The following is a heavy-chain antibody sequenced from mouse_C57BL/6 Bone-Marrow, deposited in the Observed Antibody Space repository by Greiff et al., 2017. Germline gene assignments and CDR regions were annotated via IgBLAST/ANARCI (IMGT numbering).Heavy chain of an antibody. V-gene: IGHV1-69*02. CDR3: ARDYEYARFAY. Sequence: QVQLQQPGAELVKPGASVKLSCKASGYTFTSYWMNWVKQRPGQGLEWIGGIDPTNGYTNYNQKFKGKATLTVDKASSTAYMQLSSLTSEDSAVYYCARDYEYARFAYWGQGTLVTVSA. D-gene: IGHD2-4*01. CDR2: IDPTNGYT. J-gene: IGHJ3*01. CDR1: GYTFTSYW.